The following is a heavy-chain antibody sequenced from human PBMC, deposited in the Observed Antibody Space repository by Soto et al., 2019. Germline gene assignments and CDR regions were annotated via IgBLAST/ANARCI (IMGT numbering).Heavy chain of an antibody. CDR3: AKAYPYYYYGMDV. Sequence: AGGSLRLSCAASGFTFSSYAMSWVPQVLGNVLEWVSAISGSGGSTYYADSVKGRFTVSRDNSKNTLYLQMNSLRAEDMAVYYCAKAYPYYYYGMDVRGQGTTVTVSS. V-gene: IGHV3-23*01. CDR2: ISGSGGST. J-gene: IGHJ6*02. CDR1: GFTFSSYA.